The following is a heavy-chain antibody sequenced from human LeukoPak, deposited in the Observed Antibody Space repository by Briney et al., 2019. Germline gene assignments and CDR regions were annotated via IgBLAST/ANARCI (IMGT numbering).Heavy chain of an antibody. D-gene: IGHD2-15*01. CDR1: GFTFSSYE. V-gene: IGHV3-48*03. CDR2: ITNRGSTK. J-gene: IGHJ4*02. Sequence: GGSLRLSCAASGFTFSSYEMNWVRQAPGKGLEWVSYITNRGSTKYYADSVKGRFTISRDNAKNSLYLQMNSLRAEDTAVYYCASESIYCSGGSCYPYYFDYWGQGTLVTVSS. CDR3: ASESIYCSGGSCYPYYFDY.